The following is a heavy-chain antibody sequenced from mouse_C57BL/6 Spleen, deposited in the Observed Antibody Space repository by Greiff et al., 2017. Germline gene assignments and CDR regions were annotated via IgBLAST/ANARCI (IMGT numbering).Heavy chain of an antibody. D-gene: IGHD1-1*01. CDR3: ASSSSPPNYFDY. Sequence: VQLQQSGAELARPGASVKLSCKASGYTFTSYGISWVKQRNGQGLEWIGETYPRSGNTYYNEKFKGKATLPADKSSSTAYMELRSLTSEDSAVYFCASSSSPPNYFDYWGQGTTLTVSS. J-gene: IGHJ2*01. CDR2: TYPRSGNT. V-gene: IGHV1-81*01. CDR1: GYTFTSYG.